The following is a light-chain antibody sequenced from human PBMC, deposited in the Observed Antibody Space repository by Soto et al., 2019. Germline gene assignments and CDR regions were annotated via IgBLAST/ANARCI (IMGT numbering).Light chain of an antibody. Sequence: ERVMTQAPATLSVSPGERATLSCSASQSVSSDLAWYQQKPGQGPRLLIYGASARATGIPARFSGSGSGTEFTLTISSLQSEDFAVYYCQQYNNWPLTFGGGTKVEIK. CDR3: QQYNNWPLT. CDR1: QSVSSD. V-gene: IGKV3-15*01. CDR2: GAS. J-gene: IGKJ4*01.